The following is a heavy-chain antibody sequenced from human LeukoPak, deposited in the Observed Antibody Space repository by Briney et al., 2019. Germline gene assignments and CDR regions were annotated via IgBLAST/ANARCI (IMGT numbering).Heavy chain of an antibody. D-gene: IGHD3-3*01. CDR2: ISSSSSYI. V-gene: IGHV3-21*01. CDR1: GFTFSSLW. Sequence: GGSLRLSCVGSGFTFSSLWMNWVRQAPGKGLEWVSSISSSSSYIYYADSVKGRFTISRDNAKNSLYLQMNSLRAEDTAVYYCARVQYGDFSAFDIWGQGTMVTVSS. CDR3: ARVQYGDFSAFDI. J-gene: IGHJ3*02.